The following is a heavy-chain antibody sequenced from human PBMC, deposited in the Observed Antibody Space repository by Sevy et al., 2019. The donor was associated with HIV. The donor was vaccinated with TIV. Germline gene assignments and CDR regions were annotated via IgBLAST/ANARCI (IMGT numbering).Heavy chain of an antibody. D-gene: IGHD2-2*01. CDR1: GGSISSGDYY. V-gene: IGHV4-30-4*01. CDR3: ASSIVVVPAATIYYYYGMDV. CDR2: IYYSGST. J-gene: IGHJ6*02. Sequence: SETLSFTCTVSGGSISSGDYYWSWIRQPPGKGLECIGYIYYSGSTYYNPSLKSRVTISVDTSKNQFSLKLSSVTAADTAVYYCASSIVVVPAATIYYYYGMDVWGQGTTVTVSS.